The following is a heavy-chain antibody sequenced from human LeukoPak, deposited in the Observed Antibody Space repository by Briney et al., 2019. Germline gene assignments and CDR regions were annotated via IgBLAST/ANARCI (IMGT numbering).Heavy chain of an antibody. J-gene: IGHJ4*02. V-gene: IGHV1-69*13. CDR1: GGTFSSYA. D-gene: IGHD3-22*01. Sequence: SVKVSCKVSGGTFSSYAISWVRQAPGQGLEWMGGIIPIFGTANYAQKFQGRVTITADESTSTAYMELSSLRSEDTAVYYCARAEYYYDSSGYNYWGQGTLVTVSS. CDR3: ARAEYYYDSSGYNY. CDR2: IIPIFGTA.